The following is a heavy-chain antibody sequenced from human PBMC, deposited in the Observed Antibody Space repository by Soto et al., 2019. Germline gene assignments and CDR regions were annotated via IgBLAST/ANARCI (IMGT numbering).Heavy chain of an antibody. CDR2: ISAYNGNT. CDR3: ARTTYGDYPYYYYYMDV. CDR1: GYTFTSYG. D-gene: IGHD4-17*01. V-gene: IGHV1-18*01. J-gene: IGHJ6*03. Sequence: QVQLVQSGAEVKKPGASVKVSCKASGYTFTSYGISWVRQAPGQGLEWMGWISAYNGNTNYAQKLQGRVTMTTETSTSTAYMELRSLRSDDTAVYYCARTTYGDYPYYYYYMDVWGKGTTVTVSS.